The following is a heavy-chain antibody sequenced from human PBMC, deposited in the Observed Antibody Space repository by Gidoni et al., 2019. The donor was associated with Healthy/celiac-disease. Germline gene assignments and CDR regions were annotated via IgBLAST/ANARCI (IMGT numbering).Heavy chain of an antibody. J-gene: IGHJ4*02. CDR2: IKHSGST. V-gene: IGHV4-34*01. CDR3: ARAGWFGEFLDY. Sequence: QVQLQQWGAGLLKPSETLSLTCAVYGGSFSGYYWSWIRQPPGKGLEWIGEIKHSGSTNYNPSLKSRVTISVDTSKNQFSLKLSSVTAADTAVYYCARAGWFGEFLDYWGQGTLVTVSS. D-gene: IGHD3-10*01. CDR1: GGSFSGYY.